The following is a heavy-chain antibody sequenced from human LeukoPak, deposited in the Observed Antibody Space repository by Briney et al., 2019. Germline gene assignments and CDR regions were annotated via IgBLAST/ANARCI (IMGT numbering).Heavy chain of an antibody. V-gene: IGHV3-21*01. D-gene: IGHD6-13*01. J-gene: IGHJ4*02. CDR1: GFTFSSYS. Sequence: GGSLRLSCAASGFTFSSYSMNWVRQAPGKGLEWVSSISSSSSYIYYADSVKGRFTISRDNAKNSLYLQMNSLRAEDTAVYYCARVFASSRPPSDYWGQGTLVTVSS. CDR2: ISSSSSYI. CDR3: ARVFASSRPPSDY.